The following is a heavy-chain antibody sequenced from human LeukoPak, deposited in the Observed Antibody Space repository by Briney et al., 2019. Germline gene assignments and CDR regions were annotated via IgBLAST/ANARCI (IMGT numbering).Heavy chain of an antibody. CDR3: ARDMVGYCSGGSCWFDP. V-gene: IGHV1-8*01. D-gene: IGHD2-15*01. Sequence: ASVKVSCKASGYTFTSYDINWVRQATGQGLEWMGWMNPNSGNTGYAQKFQGRVTMTRNTSISTAYMELSSLRSEDTAVYYCARDMVGYCSGGSCWFDPWGQGTLVTVSS. CDR2: MNPNSGNT. CDR1: GYTFTSYD. J-gene: IGHJ5*02.